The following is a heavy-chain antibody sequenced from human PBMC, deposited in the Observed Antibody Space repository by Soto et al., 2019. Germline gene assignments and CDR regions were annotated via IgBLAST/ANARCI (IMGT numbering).Heavy chain of an antibody. CDR3: ARDRGGYNGFDY. CDR2: IYYSGST. Sequence: SETLSLTCTVSGGSISSYYWSWIRQPPGKGLEWIGYIYYSGSTNYNPSLKSRVTISVDTSKNQFSLKLYSVTAADTAVYYCARDRGGYNGFDYWGQGTLVTVSS. CDR1: GGSISSYY. V-gene: IGHV4-59*01. D-gene: IGHD5-12*01. J-gene: IGHJ4*02.